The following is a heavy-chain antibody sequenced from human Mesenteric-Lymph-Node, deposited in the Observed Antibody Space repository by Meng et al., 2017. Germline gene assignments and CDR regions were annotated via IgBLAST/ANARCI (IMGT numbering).Heavy chain of an antibody. CDR2: VNSGSSYI. J-gene: IGHJ4*02. Sequence: GESLKISCTASGFTFTSYTMNWVRQAPGKGLEWVSSVNSGSSYIFYADSVKGRFTISRDNAKNSIFLQMNSLRAEDTAVYYCARDLRNPSYGLANYWGQGTLVTGSS. V-gene: IGHV3-21*01. CDR3: ARDLRNPSYGLANY. D-gene: IGHD3-16*01. CDR1: GFTFTSYT.